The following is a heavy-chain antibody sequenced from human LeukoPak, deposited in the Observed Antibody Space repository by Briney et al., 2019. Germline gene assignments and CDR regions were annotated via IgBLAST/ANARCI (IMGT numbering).Heavy chain of an antibody. J-gene: IGHJ4*02. D-gene: IGHD3-22*01. CDR1: GGTFSSYA. Sequence: SVKVSCKASGGTFSSYAISWVRQAPGQGLEWMGGIIPIFGTANYAQKFQGRVTITADGSTSTAYMELSSLRSEDTAVYYCAIHGAYYYDSSGYWRGDFDYWGQGTLVTVSS. CDR2: IIPIFGTA. V-gene: IGHV1-69*13. CDR3: AIHGAYYYDSSGYWRGDFDY.